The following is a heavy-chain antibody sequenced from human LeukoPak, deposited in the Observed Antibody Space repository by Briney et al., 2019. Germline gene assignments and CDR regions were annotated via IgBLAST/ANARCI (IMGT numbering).Heavy chain of an antibody. V-gene: IGHV3-33*01. Sequence: GGSLRLSCAASGFTFNNYGMHWVRQAPGKGLEWVALIWYDGTNKYYGDSVKGRFTISRDNAKNSLYLQMNSLRGDDTATYYCARDLDTSGYTFDYWGQGSLVTVSS. J-gene: IGHJ4*02. CDR3: ARDLDTSGYTFDY. CDR1: GFTFNNYG. CDR2: IWYDGTNK. D-gene: IGHD3-22*01.